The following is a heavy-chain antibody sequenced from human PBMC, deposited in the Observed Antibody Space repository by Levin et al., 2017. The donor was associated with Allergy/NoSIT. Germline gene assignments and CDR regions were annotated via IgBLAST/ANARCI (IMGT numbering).Heavy chain of an antibody. V-gene: IGHV4-59*01. Sequence: SETLSLTCTVSGASISNSYWSWIRQPPGKGLEWIGYIYNSGTANYNPSLKSRVTMSVDTSKNQFSLKLTSVTAADTAVYYCTRGFSGYHDLSDYWGQGTLVTVSS. CDR2: IYNSGTA. J-gene: IGHJ4*02. CDR3: TRGFSGYHDLSDY. D-gene: IGHD3-22*01. CDR1: GASISNSY.